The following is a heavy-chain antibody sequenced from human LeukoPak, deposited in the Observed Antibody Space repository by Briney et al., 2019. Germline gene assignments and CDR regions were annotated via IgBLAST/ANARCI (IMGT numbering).Heavy chain of an antibody. CDR3: ARALTYYDYVWAGY. V-gene: IGHV3-21*01. Sequence: SGGSLRLSCVASGFTFSSYSMNWVRQAPGKGLEWVSSFTSRSGTIYYADSVKGRFTISRDNAKNSLFLQMSSLRVEDTAVYYCARALTYYDYVWAGYWGQGTLVTVSS. CDR2: FTSRSGTI. D-gene: IGHD3-16*01. J-gene: IGHJ4*02. CDR1: GFTFSSYS.